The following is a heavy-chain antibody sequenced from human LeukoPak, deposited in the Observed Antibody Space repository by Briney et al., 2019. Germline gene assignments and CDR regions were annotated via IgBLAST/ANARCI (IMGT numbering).Heavy chain of an antibody. Sequence: GGSLRLSCVGSGFTFSDYGIYRVRQAPGKGLEHVSAISSTGTYTYYANSVRGRFTISRDNSKNTLYLQMGSLRAEDMAVYYCARGPTVTSFNAFDMWGQGTMVTVSS. J-gene: IGHJ3*02. CDR2: ISSTGTYT. CDR1: GFTFSDYG. V-gene: IGHV3-64*01. CDR3: ARGPTVTSFNAFDM. D-gene: IGHD4-17*01.